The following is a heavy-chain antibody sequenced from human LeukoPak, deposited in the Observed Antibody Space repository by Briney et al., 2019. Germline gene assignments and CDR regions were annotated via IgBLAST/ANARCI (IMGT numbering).Heavy chain of an antibody. CDR3: AKDIRGYSGYAGDY. CDR2: IWYDGSNK. CDR1: GFTFSSYG. J-gene: IGHJ4*02. Sequence: GRSLRLSCAASGFTFSSYGMHWVRQAPGKGLEWVAVIWYDGSNKYYADSVKGRFTISRDNSKNTLYLQMNSLRAEDTAVYYCAKDIRGYSGYAGDYWGQGTLVTVSS. V-gene: IGHV3-33*06. D-gene: IGHD5-12*01.